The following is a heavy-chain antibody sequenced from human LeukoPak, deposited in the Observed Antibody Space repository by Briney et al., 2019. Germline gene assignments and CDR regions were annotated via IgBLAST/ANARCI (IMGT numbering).Heavy chain of an antibody. J-gene: IGHJ4*02. V-gene: IGHV3-23*01. Sequence: GGSLRLSCAASGFTFSSYAMSWVRQAPGKGLEWVSAISGSGGSTYYADSVEGRFTISRDNSKNTLYLQMNSLRAEDTAVYYCAKGIAAAGTSAHFDYWGQGTLDTVSS. D-gene: IGHD6-13*01. CDR1: GFTFSSYA. CDR2: ISGSGGST. CDR3: AKGIAAAGTSAHFDY.